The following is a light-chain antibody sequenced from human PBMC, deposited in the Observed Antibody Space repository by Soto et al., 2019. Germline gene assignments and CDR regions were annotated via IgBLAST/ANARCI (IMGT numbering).Light chain of an antibody. CDR2: DVS. CDR3: MSYTSSITLV. CDR1: SSDVGGYNY. Sequence: QSALTQPASVSGSPGQSITISCTGTSSDVGGYNYVSWYQQHPGKAPKLMIYDVSNRPSGVSNRFSGSKSGNTASLTISGLQAEDEADYYCMSYTSSITLVFGTGTKGTVL. J-gene: IGLJ1*01. V-gene: IGLV2-14*03.